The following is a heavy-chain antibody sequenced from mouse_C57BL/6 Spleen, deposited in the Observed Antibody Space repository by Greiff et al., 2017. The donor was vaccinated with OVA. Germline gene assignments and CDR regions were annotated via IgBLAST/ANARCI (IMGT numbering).Heavy chain of an antibody. D-gene: IGHD1-1*01. V-gene: IGHV5-16*01. CDR1: GFTFSDYY. J-gene: IGHJ1*03. CDR2: INYDGSST. CDR3: ARAITTVVAHWYFDV. Sequence: EVKLVESEGGLVQPGSSMKLSCTASGFTFSDYYMAWVRQVPEKGLEWVANINYDGSSTYYLDSLKSRFIISRDNAKNILYLQMSSLKSEDTATYYCARAITTVVAHWYFDVWGTGTTVTVSS.